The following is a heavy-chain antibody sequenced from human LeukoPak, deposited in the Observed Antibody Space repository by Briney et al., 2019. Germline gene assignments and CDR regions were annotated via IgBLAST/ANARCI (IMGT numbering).Heavy chain of an antibody. V-gene: IGHV3-21*01. CDR2: ISSSSSFI. CDR3: ASSRVIHCVTTGCYASFYQ. D-gene: IGHD2-2*01. J-gene: IGHJ4*02. CDR1: GFTFSSYS. Sequence: GGSLRLSCAASGFTFSSYSMNWVRQAPGKGPEWVSSISSSSSFIYYADSVKGRFTISRDNAKNSLFLQMNSLRAEDTAVYYCASSRVIHCVTTGCYASFYQWGQGTLVTVSS.